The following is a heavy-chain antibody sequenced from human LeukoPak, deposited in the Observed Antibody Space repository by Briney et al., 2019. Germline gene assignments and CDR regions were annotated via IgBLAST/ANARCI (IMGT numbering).Heavy chain of an antibody. J-gene: IGHJ4*02. Sequence: GASVKVSCKASGYTFINYGISWVRQAPGQGLEWMGWINPNSGGTNYAQKFQGRVTMTRDTSISTAYMELSRLRSDDTAVYYCARLPYYYGSGNDYWGQGTLVTVSS. CDR2: INPNSGGT. V-gene: IGHV1-2*02. D-gene: IGHD3-10*01. CDR3: ARLPYYYGSGNDY. CDR1: GYTFINYG.